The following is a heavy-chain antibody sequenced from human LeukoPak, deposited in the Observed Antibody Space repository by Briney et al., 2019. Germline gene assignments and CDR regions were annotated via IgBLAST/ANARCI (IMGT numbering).Heavy chain of an antibody. CDR1: GGSISSSNW. D-gene: IGHD4-17*01. Sequence: SGTLSLTCAVSGGSISSSNWWSWVRQPPGKGLEWIGEIYHSGSTNYNPSLKSRVTISVDKSKNQFSLKLSSVTAADTAVYYCARKSDYGDYVNAFDIWGQGTMVTVSS. V-gene: IGHV4-4*02. CDR3: ARKSDYGDYVNAFDI. J-gene: IGHJ3*02. CDR2: IYHSGST.